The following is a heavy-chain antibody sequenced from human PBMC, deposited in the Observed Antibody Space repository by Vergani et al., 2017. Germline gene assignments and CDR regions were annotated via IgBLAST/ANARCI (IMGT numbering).Heavy chain of an antibody. V-gene: IGHV2-5*02. CDR2: IYWDDDT. CDR1: GFSLSIDGEG. J-gene: IGHJ4*02. CDR3: VHGGYASGGAQLSFDY. D-gene: IGHD3-10*01. Sequence: QITLKESGPTLVRPTQTLTLTCTFSGFSLSIDGEGVGWIRQPPGKALEWLAFIYWDDDTRYSSSLKSRLTITKDTSKKQVVLTMTNMDPVDTATYYCVHGGYASGGAQLSFDYRGQGTLVTVSS.